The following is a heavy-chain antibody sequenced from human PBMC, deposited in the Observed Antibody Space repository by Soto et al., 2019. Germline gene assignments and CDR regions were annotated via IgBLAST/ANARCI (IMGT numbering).Heavy chain of an antibody. J-gene: IGHJ5*02. CDR1: GFTVSRSY. Sequence: EVQLVESGGGLVQPGGSLRLSCAASGFTVSRSYMTWVRQAPGEGLEWVSIIYSGGNTYYADSLKDRFTISRDNSKNTVYIQMNRLRPDDTAVYYCARGYWLDPWGQGTLVTVSS. V-gene: IGHV3-66*01. CDR2: IYSGGNT. CDR3: ARGYWLDP.